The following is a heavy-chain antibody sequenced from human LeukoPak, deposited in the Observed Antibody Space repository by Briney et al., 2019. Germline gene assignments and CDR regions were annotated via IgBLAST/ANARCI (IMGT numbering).Heavy chain of an antibody. CDR3: ARHLAYSGRRAPPRRFDY. CDR1: GGSISSSSYY. J-gene: IGHJ4*02. D-gene: IGHD1-26*01. V-gene: IGHV4-39*01. CDR2: IYYSGST. Sequence: PSETLSLTCTVSGGSISSSSYYWGWIRQPPGKWLEWIGSIYYSGSTYYNPSLKSRVTISVDTSKNQFSLKLSSVTAADTAVYYCARHLAYSGRRAPPRRFDYWGQGTLVTVSS.